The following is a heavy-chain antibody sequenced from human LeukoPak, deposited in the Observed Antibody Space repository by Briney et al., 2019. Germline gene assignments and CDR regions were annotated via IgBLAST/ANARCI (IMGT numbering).Heavy chain of an antibody. CDR3: ARGVGTMVRGVIWRYFDY. J-gene: IGHJ4*02. D-gene: IGHD3-10*01. CDR2: ISSSSYI. CDR1: GFTFSSYS. Sequence: PGGSLRLSCAASGFTFSSYSMNWVRQAPGKGLEWVSSISSSSYIYYADSVKGRFTISRDNAKNSLYLQMNSLRAEDTAVYYCARGVGTMVRGVIWRYFDYWGQGTLVTVSS. V-gene: IGHV3-21*01.